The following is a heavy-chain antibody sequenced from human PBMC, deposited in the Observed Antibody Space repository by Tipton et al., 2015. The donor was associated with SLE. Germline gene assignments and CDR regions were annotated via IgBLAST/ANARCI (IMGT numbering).Heavy chain of an antibody. J-gene: IGHJ4*02. D-gene: IGHD1-7*01. CDR1: GGSISSYY. Sequence: TLSLTCTVSGGSISSYYWSWIRQPPGKGLEWIGYIYYSGSTNYNPSLKSRVTISVDTSKNQFSLKLSSVTAADTAVYYCARYAGTTGIDYWGQGTLVTVSS. CDR3: ARYAGTTGIDY. V-gene: IGHV4-59*01. CDR2: IYYSGST.